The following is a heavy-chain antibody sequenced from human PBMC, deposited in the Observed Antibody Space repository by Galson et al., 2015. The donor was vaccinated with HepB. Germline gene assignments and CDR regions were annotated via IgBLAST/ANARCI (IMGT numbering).Heavy chain of an antibody. CDR1: GGTFSSYA. Sequence: SVTVSCKASGGTFSSYAISWVRQAPGQGLEWMGGIIPIFGTANYAQKFQGRVTITADKSTSTAYMELSSLRSEDTAVYYCARDCGGDCQSPNAFDIWGQGTMVTVSS. J-gene: IGHJ3*02. CDR2: IIPIFGTA. D-gene: IGHD2-21*02. CDR3: ARDCGGDCQSPNAFDI. V-gene: IGHV1-69*06.